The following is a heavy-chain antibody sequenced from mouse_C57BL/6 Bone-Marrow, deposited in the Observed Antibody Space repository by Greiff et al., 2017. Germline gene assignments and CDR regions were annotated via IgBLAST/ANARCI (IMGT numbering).Heavy chain of an antibody. CDR1: GYTFTSYT. CDR2: INPSSGYP. V-gene: IGHV1-4*01. J-gene: IGHJ3*01. CDR3: ARRTGTWFAY. D-gene: IGHD4-1*01. Sequence: QVQLQQSGAELARPGASVKMSCKASGYTFTSYTMHWVKQRPGQGLAWIGYINPSSGYPKYNQKFKDKATLTADKSSSTAYMQLSSLTSEDSAVYYCARRTGTWFAYWGQGTLVTVSA.